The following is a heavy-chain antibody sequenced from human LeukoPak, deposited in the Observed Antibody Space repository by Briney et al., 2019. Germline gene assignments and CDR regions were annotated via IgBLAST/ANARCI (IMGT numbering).Heavy chain of an antibody. J-gene: IGHJ4*02. CDR2: IYYSGST. V-gene: IGHV4-59*08. D-gene: IGHD5-24*01. CDR3: ARGAGAGYNLQPFDY. Sequence: SETLSLTCTVSGGSISSFYWSWIRQPPGKGLEWIGYIYYSGSTKYNPSLKSRVSISVDTSKNQFSLKLSSVTAADTAVYYCARGAGAGYNLQPFDYWGQGTLVTVSS. CDR1: GGSISSFY.